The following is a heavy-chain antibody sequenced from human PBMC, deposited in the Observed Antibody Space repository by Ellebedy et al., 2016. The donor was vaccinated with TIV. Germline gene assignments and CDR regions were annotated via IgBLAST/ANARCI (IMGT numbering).Heavy chain of an antibody. CDR2: IGSKGYGGTT. V-gene: IGHV3-49*04. J-gene: IGHJ6*02. CDR1: GFTFGDFA. D-gene: IGHD1-7*01. CDR3: TREAANWNYPYYYYNGMDV. Sequence: GESLKISCTASGFTFGDFAISWVRQAPGRGLEWVGFIGSKGYGGTTQYAASVKGRFTISRDGSKSIAYLQMNSLKTEDTALYYCTREAANWNYPYYYYNGMDVWGQGTTVTVSS.